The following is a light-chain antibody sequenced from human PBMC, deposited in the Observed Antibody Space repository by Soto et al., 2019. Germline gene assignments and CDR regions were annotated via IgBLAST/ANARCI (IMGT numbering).Light chain of an antibody. V-gene: IGKV1-27*01. CDR2: SAS. CDR1: QDISVY. J-gene: IGKJ5*01. Sequence: DIQMTQSPSSLSASVGDRVTITCLASQDISVYLAWYQQKPGKVPKLLIYSASTLQSGVPSRFSGSGSGTDFTRTISSLQPEDVATYYCQKFNTAHITFGQGTRLEIK. CDR3: QKFNTAHIT.